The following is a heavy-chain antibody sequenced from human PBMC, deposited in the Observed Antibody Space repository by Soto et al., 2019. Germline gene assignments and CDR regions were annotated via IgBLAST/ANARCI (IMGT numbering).Heavy chain of an antibody. Sequence: AASVTVSCKASGYTFTSYGISWVRQAPGQGLEWMGWISAYNGNTNYAQKLQGRVTMTTDTSTSTAYMELRSLRSDDTAVYYCAREYYDSSGFSPAPSFDYWGQGTLVTVSS. J-gene: IGHJ4*02. CDR2: ISAYNGNT. D-gene: IGHD3-22*01. V-gene: IGHV1-18*01. CDR3: AREYYDSSGFSPAPSFDY. CDR1: GYTFTSYG.